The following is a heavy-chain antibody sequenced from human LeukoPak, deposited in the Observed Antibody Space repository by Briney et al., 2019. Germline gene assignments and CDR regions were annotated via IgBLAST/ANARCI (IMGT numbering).Heavy chain of an antibody. CDR3: ASNKYPVQAFDI. CDR2: INHGGDT. CDR1: GGSFSDYY. Sequence: PSETLSLTCAVSGGSFSDYYWSWIRQPPGKGLEWIGEINHGGDTNYNSSLQSRVSLSVGTSRNQFSLMLSSVTAADTAIYYCASNKYPVQAFDIWGQGTMVTVSS. J-gene: IGHJ3*02. V-gene: IGHV4-34*01. D-gene: IGHD2-2*01.